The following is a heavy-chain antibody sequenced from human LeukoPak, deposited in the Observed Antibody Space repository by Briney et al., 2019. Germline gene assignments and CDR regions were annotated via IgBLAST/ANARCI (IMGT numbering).Heavy chain of an antibody. CDR1: GFGVSSNA. CDR3: AKDILGWSFDT. D-gene: IGHD4-23*01. V-gene: IGHV3-23*01. CDR2: LGSDGRT. Sequence: PGGSLRLSCEASGFGVSSNAMAWVRQAPGKGLEWASGLGSDGRTHYADSVKGRFTISRDHSKNTVYLQMNSLRDEDTALYYCAKDILGWSFDTWGQGTLVTVSS. J-gene: IGHJ4*02.